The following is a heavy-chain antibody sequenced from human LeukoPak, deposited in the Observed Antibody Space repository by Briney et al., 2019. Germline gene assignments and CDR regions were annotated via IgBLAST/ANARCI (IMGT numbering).Heavy chain of an antibody. Sequence: SETLSLTCAVYGGSFSGYYWSWIRQPPGKGLEWIGEINHSGSTNYNPSLRSRVTISVDTSKNQFSLKLSSVTAADTAVYYCARGHLSNWFDPWGQGTLVTVSS. CDR2: INHSGST. V-gene: IGHV4-34*01. CDR1: GGSFSGYY. CDR3: ARGHLSNWFDP. J-gene: IGHJ5*02.